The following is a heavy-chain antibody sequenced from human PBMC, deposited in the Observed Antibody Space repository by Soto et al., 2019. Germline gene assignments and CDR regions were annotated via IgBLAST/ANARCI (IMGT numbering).Heavy chain of an antibody. D-gene: IGHD2-2*01. CDR3: ILGYCISTSCHNWFDP. CDR2: INSDGSST. Sequence: GGSLRLSCAASGFTFSSYWMHWVRQAPGKGLVWVSRINSDGSSTSYADSVKGRFTISRDNAKNTLYLQMNSLRAEDTAVYYCILGYCISTSCHNWFDPWGQGTLVTVSS. J-gene: IGHJ5*02. CDR1: GFTFSSYW. V-gene: IGHV3-74*01.